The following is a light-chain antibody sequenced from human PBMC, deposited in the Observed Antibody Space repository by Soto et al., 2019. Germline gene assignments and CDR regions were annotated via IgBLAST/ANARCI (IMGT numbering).Light chain of an antibody. CDR1: QSVLYSSNNKNY. J-gene: IGKJ1*01. CDR2: WAS. Sequence: DIVMTQSPDSLAVSLGERATINCKSSQSVLYSSNNKNYLAWYQQKPGQPPKALIYWASTRESGVPDRFSGSGSGTDFTLTISSLQAEDVAVYYCQLYYTTPWTFGQGTKVEIK. CDR3: QLYYTTPWT. V-gene: IGKV4-1*01.